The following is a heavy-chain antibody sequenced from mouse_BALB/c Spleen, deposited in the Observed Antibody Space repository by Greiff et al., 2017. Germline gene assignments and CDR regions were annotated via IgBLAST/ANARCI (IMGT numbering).Heavy chain of an antibody. J-gene: IGHJ2*01. CDR2: IRNKANGYTT. CDR3: ARDDYFDY. CDR1: GFTFTDYY. Sequence: DVMLVESGGGLVQPGGSLRLSCATSGFTFTDYYMSWVRQPPGKALEWLGFIRNKANGYTTEYSASVKCRFTISRDNSQSILYLQMNTLRAEDSATYYCARDDYFDYWGQGTTLTVSS. V-gene: IGHV7-3*02.